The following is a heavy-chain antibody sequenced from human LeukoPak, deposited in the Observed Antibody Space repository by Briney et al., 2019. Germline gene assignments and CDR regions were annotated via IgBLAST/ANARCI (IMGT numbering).Heavy chain of an antibody. Sequence: PSETLSLTCAVSGYSISSGYYWGWIRQPPGKGLEWIGSIYHSGSTYYNPSLKSQVTISVDTSKTQFSLKLSSVTAADTAVYYCARHYWGGSFYFDYWGQGTLVTVSS. CDR3: ARHYWGGSFYFDY. V-gene: IGHV4-38-2*01. D-gene: IGHD7-27*01. J-gene: IGHJ4*02. CDR1: GYSISSGYY. CDR2: IYHSGST.